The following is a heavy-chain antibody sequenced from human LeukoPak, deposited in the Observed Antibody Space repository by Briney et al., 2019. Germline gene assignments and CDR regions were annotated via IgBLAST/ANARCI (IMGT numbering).Heavy chain of an antibody. V-gene: IGHV3-48*03. Sequence: GGSLRLSCAASGFTFSSFEMNWVRQAPGKGPEWISYITGSGDIMRYADSVSGRFTISRDNAKNSLYLQMSSLTAEDTAIYYCASHVSGCYSIYLDWWGQGALVTVSS. D-gene: IGHD2-21*01. J-gene: IGHJ4*02. CDR1: GFTFSSFE. CDR3: ASHVSGCYSIYLDW. CDR2: ITGSGDIM.